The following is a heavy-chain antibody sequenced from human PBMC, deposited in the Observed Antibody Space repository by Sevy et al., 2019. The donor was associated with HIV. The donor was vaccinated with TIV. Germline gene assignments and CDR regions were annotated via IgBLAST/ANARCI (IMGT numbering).Heavy chain of an antibody. D-gene: IGHD2-2*01. J-gene: IGHJ5*02. CDR1: GFTFSSYG. Sequence: GGSLRLSCAASGFTFSSYGMHWVRQAPGKGLEWVAFIRYDGSNKYYADSVKGRFTISRDNSKNTLYLQMNSLRAEDTAVYYCARDLVPAYNWFDPWGQGTLVTVSS. CDR3: ARDLVPAYNWFDP. CDR2: IRYDGSNK. V-gene: IGHV3-30*02.